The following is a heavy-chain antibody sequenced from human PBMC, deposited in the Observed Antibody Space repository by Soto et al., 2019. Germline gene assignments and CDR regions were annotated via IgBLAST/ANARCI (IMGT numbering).Heavy chain of an antibody. CDR2: FDPEDGET. CDR3: ATDGRVDFQH. CDR1: GYTLTELS. D-gene: IGHD1-26*01. J-gene: IGHJ1*01. V-gene: IGHV1-24*01. Sequence: ASVKVSCKVSGYTLTELSMHWVRQAPGKGLEWMGGFDPEDGETIYAQKFQGRVTMTEDTSTDTACMELSSLKSEDTAVYYCATDGRVDFQHWGQGTLVTVSS.